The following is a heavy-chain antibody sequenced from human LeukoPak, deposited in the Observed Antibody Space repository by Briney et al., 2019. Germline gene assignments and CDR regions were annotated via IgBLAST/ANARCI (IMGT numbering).Heavy chain of an antibody. CDR3: AKDDPYKWSHFDY. D-gene: IGHD1-20*01. CDR2: ISGSGGST. CDR1: GFTFTDFY. J-gene: IGHJ4*02. Sequence: PGVSLRLSCAASGFTFTDFYMSWVRQAPGKGLEWVSAISGSGGSTYYADSVKGRFTISRDNSKNTLYLQMNSLRAEDTAVYYCAKDDPYKWSHFDYWGQGTLVTVSS. V-gene: IGHV3-23*01.